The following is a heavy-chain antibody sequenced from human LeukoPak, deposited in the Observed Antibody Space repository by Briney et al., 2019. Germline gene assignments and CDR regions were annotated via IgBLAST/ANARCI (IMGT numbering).Heavy chain of an antibody. CDR2: ISYDGSNK. Sequence: PGGSLRLSCAASGFTFSSYAMHWVRQAPGKGLEWVAVISYDGSNKYYADSVKGRFTISRDNSKNTLYLQMNSLRAEDTAVYYCAREDGSGSYYDPGGYWGQGTLVTVSS. CDR3: AREDGSGSYYDPGGY. D-gene: IGHD3-10*01. V-gene: IGHV3-30-3*01. CDR1: GFTFSSYA. J-gene: IGHJ4*02.